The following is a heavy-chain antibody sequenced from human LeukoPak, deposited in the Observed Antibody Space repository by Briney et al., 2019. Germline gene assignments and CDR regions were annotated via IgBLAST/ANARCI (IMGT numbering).Heavy chain of an antibody. Sequence: GGSLRLSCAASGFTFSSYAMNWVRRAPGKGLEWVSGIIGSGGSIYYADCVKGRFTIYRDNYKKTLNLQMNSLRAEDTAVYYCVKADSGYDLLFDYWGQGTMVSVSS. CDR1: GFTFSSYA. J-gene: IGHJ4*02. V-gene: IGHV3-23*01. D-gene: IGHD5-12*01. CDR2: IIGSGGSI. CDR3: VKADSGYDLLFDY.